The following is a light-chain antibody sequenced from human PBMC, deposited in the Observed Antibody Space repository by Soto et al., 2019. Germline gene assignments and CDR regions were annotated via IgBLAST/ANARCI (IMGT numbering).Light chain of an antibody. V-gene: IGKV1-6*01. Sequence: AIQMPQSPSSLSASVGDRVTITCRASQGIRTDLGWYHQKPGKAPKLLIYAASSLQSGVPSRFSGSGSGTDFTLTISSLQPEDFSTYYCLQDYNYPLTFGQGTKMEIK. CDR2: AAS. CDR3: LQDYNYPLT. CDR1: QGIRTD. J-gene: IGKJ2*01.